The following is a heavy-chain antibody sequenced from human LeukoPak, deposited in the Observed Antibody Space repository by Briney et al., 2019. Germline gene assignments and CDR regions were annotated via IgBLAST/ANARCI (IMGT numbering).Heavy chain of an antibody. J-gene: IGHJ4*02. CDR3: ARGGYDILTGYGDY. V-gene: IGHV1-69*13. D-gene: IGHD3-9*01. CDR1: GGTFSSYA. Sequence: SVKVSCKASGGTFSSYAISWVRQAPGQGLEWMGGIIPIFGTANYAQKFQGRVTITADESTSTAYMELSSLRSEDTAVYYCARGGYDILTGYGDYWGQGTLVTVSS. CDR2: IIPIFGTA.